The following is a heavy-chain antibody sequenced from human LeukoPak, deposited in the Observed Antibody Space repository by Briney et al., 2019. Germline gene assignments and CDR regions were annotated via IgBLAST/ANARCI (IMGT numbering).Heavy chain of an antibody. CDR1: GYTFSNYA. CDR3: AREDPGGAFDV. D-gene: IGHD3-16*01. CDR2: IGAYNGNP. Sequence: ASVKVSCKASGYTFSNYAISRVRQAPGQGLEWMGWIGAYNGNPDYTQSLQGRGTMTTETSTSTASMELRSLKSDATAVYYCAREDPGGAFDVWGRGTMVTVS. J-gene: IGHJ3*01. V-gene: IGHV1-18*01.